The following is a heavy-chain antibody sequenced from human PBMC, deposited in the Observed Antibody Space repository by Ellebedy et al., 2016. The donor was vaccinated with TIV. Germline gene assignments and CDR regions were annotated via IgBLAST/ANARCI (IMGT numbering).Heavy chain of an antibody. CDR3: ARGYSP. V-gene: IGHV3-48*04. CDR2: ISSSSSTI. J-gene: IGHJ5*02. CDR1: GFTFSSYW. Sequence: GESLKISXAASGFTFSSYWMSWVRQAPGKGLEWVSYISSSSSTIYYADSVKGRFTISRDNAKNSLYLQMNSLRAEDTAVYYCARGYSPWGQGTLVTVSS. D-gene: IGHD1-1*01.